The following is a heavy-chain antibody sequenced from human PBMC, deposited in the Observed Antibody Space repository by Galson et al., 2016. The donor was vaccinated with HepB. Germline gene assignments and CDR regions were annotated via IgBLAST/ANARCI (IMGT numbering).Heavy chain of an antibody. V-gene: IGHV1-24*01. D-gene: IGHD3-10*01. CDR3: TRTKGRGLPAMDV. Sequence: SVKVSCKVSGYTLTEVSMHWVRQAPGKGLEWMGGFDPEDAERIYAQKFQGRVTMTEDTSTDTAYMELSSLRSDGTAVYYCTRTKGRGLPAMDVWGQGTTVTVSS. CDR1: GYTLTEVS. CDR2: FDPEDAER. J-gene: IGHJ6*02.